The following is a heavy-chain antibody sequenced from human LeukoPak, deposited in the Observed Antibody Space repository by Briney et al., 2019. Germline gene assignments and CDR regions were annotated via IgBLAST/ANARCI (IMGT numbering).Heavy chain of an antibody. V-gene: IGHV3-23*01. D-gene: IGHD4/OR15-4a*01. CDR3: AKNLFNPLRPA. Sequence: GGSLRLSCAASGFTFSTHPMSWVRQAPGKGLEWVSAISGNGGSTYYADSVKGRFTISRDNPKSTLYLQMSSLRAEDTALYYCAKNLFNPLRPAWGQGTLVTVSS. J-gene: IGHJ5*02. CDR1: GFTFSTHP. CDR2: ISGNGGST.